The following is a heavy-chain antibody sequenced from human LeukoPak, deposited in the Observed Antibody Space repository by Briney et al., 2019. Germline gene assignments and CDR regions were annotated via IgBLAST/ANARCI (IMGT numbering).Heavy chain of an antibody. CDR1: GFSFSSYS. CDR2: ISSSTSYI. CDR3: ARDRIAARDWFDP. V-gene: IGHV3-21*01. D-gene: IGHD6-13*01. J-gene: IGHJ5*02. Sequence: GGSLRLSCAASGFSFSSYSMNWVRQAPGKGREWVSSISSSTSYIYYADSVKGRFTISRDNAKNSLYLQMNSLRAEDSAVYYCARDRIAARDWFDPWGQGTLVTVSS.